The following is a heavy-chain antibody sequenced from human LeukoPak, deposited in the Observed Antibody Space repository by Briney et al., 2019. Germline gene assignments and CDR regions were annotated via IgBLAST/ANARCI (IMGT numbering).Heavy chain of an antibody. J-gene: IGHJ6*03. D-gene: IGHD2-2*01. Sequence: RSLKLSCKASGFTFGNYAVTWVRQATGKGLEWLGFLRSKKYDGTAEYAASGKGRVTILSEDSKNIAYLEVNSLKAEDAAVFYCARADNGQVGYMDVWGKGTTVTISS. CDR2: LRSKKYDGTA. V-gene: IGHV3-49*04. CDR3: ARADNGQVGYMDV. CDR1: GFTFGNYA.